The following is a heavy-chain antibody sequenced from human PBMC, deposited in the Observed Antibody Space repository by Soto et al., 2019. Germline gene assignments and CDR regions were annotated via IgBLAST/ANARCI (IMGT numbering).Heavy chain of an antibody. CDR1: GDSINSDKYY. J-gene: IGHJ4*02. D-gene: IGHD3-9*01. Sequence: PSEPLSLTCSVSGDSINSDKYYWGWIRQPPGKGLEWIGSIYFRGNTYYNPSLQTRVTISLDKSKSQFSLKLNSVTAADSAVYFCARLEGLATISYYFDYWGQGARVTVPS. V-gene: IGHV4-39*01. CDR3: ARLEGLATISYYFDY. CDR2: IYFRGNT.